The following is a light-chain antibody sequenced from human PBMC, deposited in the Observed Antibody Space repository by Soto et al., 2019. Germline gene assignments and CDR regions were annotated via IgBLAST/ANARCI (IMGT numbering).Light chain of an antibody. V-gene: IGLV1-40*01. CDR1: SSNIGAGYP. CDR2: G. J-gene: IGLJ2*01. CDR3: QSYDTGVVGLI. Sequence: QSVLTQPPSVSGAPGQRVTISCTGSSSNIGAGYPVHWYQQLPGTAPKLLVAGNRPSGVPDRFSVSKSGASASLAITGLQAEDEADYYCQSYDTGVVGLIFGAGTKVTVL.